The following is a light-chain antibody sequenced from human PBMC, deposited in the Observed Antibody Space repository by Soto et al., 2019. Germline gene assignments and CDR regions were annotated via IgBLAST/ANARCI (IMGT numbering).Light chain of an antibody. V-gene: IGKV3-20*01. J-gene: IGKJ1*01. CDR3: QQYSRSPLT. CDR1: QSVSDNY. CDR2: GAS. Sequence: EVVLTQSPATLSLSPGERATLSCRASQSVSDNYLAWYQQKPGQAPRLVIYGASSRATGIPDRFSASGSGTDFTLTINRLDPEDFAVYYCQQYSRSPLTFGQGTKVDIK.